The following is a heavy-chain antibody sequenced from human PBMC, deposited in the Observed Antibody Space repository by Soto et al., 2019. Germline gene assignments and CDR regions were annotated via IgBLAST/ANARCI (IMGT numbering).Heavy chain of an antibody. D-gene: IGHD3-22*01. V-gene: IGHV3-7*03. CDR2: IKQDGSEK. CDR3: ARDQVPYDSSGYDY. CDR1: GFTFSSYW. Sequence: GGSLRLSCAASGFTFSSYWMSWVRQAPGKGLEWVANIKQDGSEKYYVDSVKGRFTISRDNAKNSLYLQMNSLRAEDTAVYYCARDQVPYDSSGYDYWGQGTLVTVYS. J-gene: IGHJ4*02.